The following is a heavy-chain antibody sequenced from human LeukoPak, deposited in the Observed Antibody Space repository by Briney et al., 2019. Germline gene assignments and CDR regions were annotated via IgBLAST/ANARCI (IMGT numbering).Heavy chain of an antibody. D-gene: IGHD3-16*01. Sequence: PGGSLRLSCAASGFTFDDYGMSWVRQAPGKGLEWVSRINWNGGSTGYADSVKGRFTISRDNAKDSLYLQMSNLRAEDTAVYFCARGGGLDVWGQGATVTVSS. J-gene: IGHJ6*02. CDR1: GFTFDDYG. V-gene: IGHV3-20*04. CDR2: INWNGGST. CDR3: ARGGGLDV.